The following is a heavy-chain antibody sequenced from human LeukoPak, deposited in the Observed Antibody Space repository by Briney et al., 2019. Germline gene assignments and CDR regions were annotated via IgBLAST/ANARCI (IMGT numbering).Heavy chain of an antibody. D-gene: IGHD5-18*01. CDR1: GFTFSSYA. Sequence: PGGSLRLSCAASGFTFSSYAMSWVRQAPGKGLEWVSSISSSSSYIYYADSVKGRFTISRDNAKNSLYLQMNSLRAEDTAVYYCARSLNSYGYVDYWGQGTLVTVSS. CDR3: ARSLNSYGYVDY. V-gene: IGHV3-21*01. J-gene: IGHJ4*02. CDR2: ISSSSSYI.